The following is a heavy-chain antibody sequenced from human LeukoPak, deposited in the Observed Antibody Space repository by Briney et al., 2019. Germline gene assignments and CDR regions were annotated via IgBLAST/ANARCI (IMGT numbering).Heavy chain of an antibody. CDR1: GGTFSSYA. CDR3: AGVPEQWLLFDY. J-gene: IGHJ4*02. Sequence: ASVKVSCKASGGTFSSYAISWVRQAPGQGLEWMGGIIPIFGTANYAQKFQGRVTITTDESTSTAYMELSSLRSEDTAVYYCAGVPEQWLLFDYWGQGTLVTVSS. D-gene: IGHD6-19*01. V-gene: IGHV1-69*05. CDR2: IIPIFGTA.